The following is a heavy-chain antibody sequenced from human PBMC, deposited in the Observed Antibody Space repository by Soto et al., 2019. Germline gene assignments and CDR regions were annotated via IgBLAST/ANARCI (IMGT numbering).Heavy chain of an antibody. CDR3: ARARATIAAAAIFDC. CDR2: VYRTGST. Sequence: TSETLSLTYAVSGGSISTSNWWSWVRQPPGKGLEWIGEVYRTGSTNYNPSLESRLTISVDKSKNQFSLKLTSVTAADTAVYYCARARATIAAAAIFDCWGQGTLVTVSS. CDR1: GGSISTSNW. V-gene: IGHV4-4*02. D-gene: IGHD6-13*01. J-gene: IGHJ4*02.